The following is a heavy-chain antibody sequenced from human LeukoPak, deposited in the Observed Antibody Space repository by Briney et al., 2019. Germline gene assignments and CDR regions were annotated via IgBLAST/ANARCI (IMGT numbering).Heavy chain of an antibody. CDR1: GFTFDDYA. V-gene: IGHV3-9*01. CDR2: ISWNSGSI. D-gene: IGHD2-15*01. Sequence: GGSLRLSCAASGFTFDDYAMHWVRQAPGKGLEWVSGISWNSGSIGYADSVKGRFTISRDNAKNSLYLQMNNLRAEDTALYYCAKAYCSGGSCYPEAFDYWGQGTLVTVSS. CDR3: AKAYCSGGSCYPEAFDY. J-gene: IGHJ4*02.